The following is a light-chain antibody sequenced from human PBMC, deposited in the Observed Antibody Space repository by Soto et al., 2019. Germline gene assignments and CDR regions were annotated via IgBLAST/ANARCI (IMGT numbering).Light chain of an antibody. Sequence: QSALMQPPSVSGSPGQRVTISCTGSSSNFGSGYDVQWYQQLPGTAPKFLISGNNDRPSGLPDRFSASKSGTSASLAITGLQAEDEADYYCQTYDTSLSAYVFGTGTKVTVL. CDR1: SSNFGSGYD. V-gene: IGLV1-40*01. CDR2: GNN. CDR3: QTYDTSLSAYV. J-gene: IGLJ1*01.